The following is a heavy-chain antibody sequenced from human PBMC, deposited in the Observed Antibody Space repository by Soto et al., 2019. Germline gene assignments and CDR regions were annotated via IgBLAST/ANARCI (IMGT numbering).Heavy chain of an antibody. CDR1: GGSIHAYY. CDR3: ARVNRGAFDH. CDR2: IFYTGST. Sequence: QVQLQESGPGLVKPSQTLSLTCTVSGGSIHAYYWVWIRQPPGKGLEWIGSIFYTGSTDYNPSLKSRVTLSLAPSKNQFSLNLSSVTAADTAVYYCARVNRGAFDHWGQGALVTVSS. V-gene: IGHV4-59*01. J-gene: IGHJ4*02.